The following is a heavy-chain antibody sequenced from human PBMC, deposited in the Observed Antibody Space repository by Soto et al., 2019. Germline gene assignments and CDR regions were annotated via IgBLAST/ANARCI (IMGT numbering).Heavy chain of an antibody. J-gene: IGHJ5*02. V-gene: IGHV3-74*01. Sequence: PGGSLRLSCAASGFRFSGYWMFWVRQVPGKGLMWVSHIKGDGTSTYYADSVRGRFTISRDNSKNTLYLQMNDLRAEDTAIYFCARDPRNNGLDPWGPGNLVTFSS. CDR1: GFRFSGYW. D-gene: IGHD2-8*01. CDR2: IKGDGTST. CDR3: ARDPRNNGLDP.